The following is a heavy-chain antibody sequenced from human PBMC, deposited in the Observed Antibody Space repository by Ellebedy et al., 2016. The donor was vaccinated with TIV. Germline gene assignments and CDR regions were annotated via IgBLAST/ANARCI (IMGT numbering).Heavy chain of an antibody. CDR3: ARDSVFPHRGYSYGPLGY. CDR1: GYTFTGYY. CDR2: INPNSGGT. V-gene: IGHV1-2*02. D-gene: IGHD5-18*01. Sequence: AASVKVSCKASGYTFTGYYMHWVRQAPGQGLEWMGWINPNSGGTNYAQKFQGRVTMTRDTSISTAYMELSRLRSDDTAVYYCARDSVFPHRGYSYGPLGYWGQGTLVTVSS. J-gene: IGHJ4*02.